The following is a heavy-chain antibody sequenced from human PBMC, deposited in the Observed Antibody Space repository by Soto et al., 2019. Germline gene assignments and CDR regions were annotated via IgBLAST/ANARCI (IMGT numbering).Heavy chain of an antibody. CDR2: IHSSGTT. J-gene: IGHJ4*02. V-gene: IGHV4-59*08. CDR1: DVSTSNFF. Sequence: SETLSLTCTVSDVSTSNFFWKWFRQPPGKGLEWIGNIHSSGTTNYNPPLESRVTISLDTSNSQCSLKMNSVTAADTAVYYCARGSGWLTDYWGQGSQVTVSS. D-gene: IGHD6-19*01. CDR3: ARGSGWLTDY.